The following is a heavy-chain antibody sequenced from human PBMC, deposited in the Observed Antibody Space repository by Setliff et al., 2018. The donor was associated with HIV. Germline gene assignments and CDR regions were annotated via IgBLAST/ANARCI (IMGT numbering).Heavy chain of an antibody. CDR2: IYPDDSDI. V-gene: IGHV5-51*01. CDR1: GYRFTAYW. D-gene: IGHD2-15*01. CDR3: ARHKVPATSTRDAFDI. J-gene: IGHJ3*02. Sequence: PGESLKLSCKGSGYRFTAYWIGWVRQMPGKGPEWMGIIYPDDSDIRYSPSFQGQVTISADRSIDTAYLQWSSLKASDTAMYFCARHKVPATSTRDAFDIWGQGTMVTV.